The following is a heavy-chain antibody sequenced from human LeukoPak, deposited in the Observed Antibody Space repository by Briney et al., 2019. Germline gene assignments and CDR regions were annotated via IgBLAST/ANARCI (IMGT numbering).Heavy chain of an antibody. Sequence: ASVKVSCKASGYTFIGYYIHRVRQAPGQGLEWMGWINPTSGVTNYAQKFQGRVTMTRDTSISTAYMELIRLTSDDTAVYYCARDIKWSRDYWGQGTLVTVSS. D-gene: IGHD1-26*01. V-gene: IGHV1-2*02. CDR2: INPTSGVT. J-gene: IGHJ4*02. CDR1: GYTFIGYY. CDR3: ARDIKWSRDY.